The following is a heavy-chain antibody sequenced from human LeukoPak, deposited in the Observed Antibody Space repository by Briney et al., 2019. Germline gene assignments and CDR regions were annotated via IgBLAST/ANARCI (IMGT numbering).Heavy chain of an antibody. V-gene: IGHV5-10-1*01. J-gene: IGHJ4*02. CDR1: GYTFTNFW. D-gene: IGHD6-13*01. CDR3: ARQAAAGTDY. CDR2: IDPSDSDT. Sequence: GESLRISCKGSGYTFTNFWISWVRQMPGKGLEWMGRIDPSDSDTNYSPSLQGHVTISADKSISTAYLQWSSLKASDTAMYYCARQAAAGTDYWGQGTLVTVSS.